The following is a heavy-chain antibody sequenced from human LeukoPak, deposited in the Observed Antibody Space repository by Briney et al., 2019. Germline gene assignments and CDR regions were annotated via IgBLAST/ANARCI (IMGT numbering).Heavy chain of an antibody. CDR3: TKSDWFDH. V-gene: IGHV3-74*01. D-gene: IGHD3-3*01. CDR2: IKNDGSIT. J-gene: IGHJ5*02. Sequence: PGGSLRPSCAASGFIFSGYWMHWVRQAPGKGLVWLSRIKNDGSITSYADSVKGRFTISRDNAKNTLYLQMNSLRVEDTAVYYCTKSDWFDHWGQGTLVTVSS. CDR1: GFIFSGYW.